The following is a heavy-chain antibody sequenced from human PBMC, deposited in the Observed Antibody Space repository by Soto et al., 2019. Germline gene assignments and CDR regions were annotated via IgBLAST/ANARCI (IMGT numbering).Heavy chain of an antibody. D-gene: IGHD6-19*01. Sequence: PGGSLRLSCAASGFTFSSYSMNWVRQAPGKGLEWVSSISSSSSYIYYADSVKGRFTISRDNAKNSLYLQMNSLRAEDTAVYYCARSYSSGWYVVDYWGQGTLVTVSS. CDR2: ISSSSSYI. V-gene: IGHV3-21*01. J-gene: IGHJ4*02. CDR1: GFTFSSYS. CDR3: ARSYSSGWYVVDY.